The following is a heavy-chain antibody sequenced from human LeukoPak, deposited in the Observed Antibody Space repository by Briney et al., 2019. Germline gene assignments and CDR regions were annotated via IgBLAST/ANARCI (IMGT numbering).Heavy chain of an antibody. J-gene: IGHJ4*02. CDR2: ISNNGGYT. CDR1: GFTFSSSA. D-gene: IGHD2-15*01. CDR3: AKQLGYCSDGSCYFLY. Sequence: PGGSLRLSCAASGFTFSSSAMSWVRQAPGKGLEWVSAISNNGGYTYYADSVQGRFTISRDNSKSTLCLQMNSPRAEDTAVYYCAKQLGYCSDGSCYFLYWGQGTLVTVSS. V-gene: IGHV3-23*01.